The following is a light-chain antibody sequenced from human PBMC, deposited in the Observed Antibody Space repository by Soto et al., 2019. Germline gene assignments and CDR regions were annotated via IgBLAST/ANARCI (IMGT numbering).Light chain of an antibody. CDR3: QQYGTLPWT. J-gene: IGKJ1*01. CDR1: QSVSNTY. V-gene: IGKV3-20*01. Sequence: EIVLTQSPGTLSLSPGERATLSCRASQSVSNTYLAWYQQKPGQAPRLLIYGISSRATGIPDRFSGSGSGTDFTLTISRLEPEDFAVFYCQQYGTLPWTFGRGTKVEIK. CDR2: GIS.